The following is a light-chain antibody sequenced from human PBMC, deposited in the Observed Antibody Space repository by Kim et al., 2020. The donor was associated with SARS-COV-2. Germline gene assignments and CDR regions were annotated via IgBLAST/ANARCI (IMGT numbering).Light chain of an antibody. V-gene: IGKV3-11*01. CDR2: DAA. CDR3: QQRGSWPPALT. CDR1: HNVGIS. J-gene: IGKJ4*01. Sequence: PGASATLSCSASHNVGISLACYQQTRGQAPRLLIYDAAIRAAGIPDRFSGSGSGTDFTLTIGSLAPEDFAIYYCQQRGSWPPALTFGGGTKVDIK.